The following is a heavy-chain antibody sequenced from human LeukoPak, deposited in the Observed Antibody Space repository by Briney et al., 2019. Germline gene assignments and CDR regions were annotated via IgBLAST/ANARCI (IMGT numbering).Heavy chain of an antibody. Sequence: GGSLRLSCAASGFTFSSYGMSWVRQAPGKGLEWVSAISGSGGSTYYADSVKGRFTISRDNSKNTLYLQMNSLRAEDAAVYYCAKVDAILVVINGYFDYWGQGTLVTVSS. V-gene: IGHV3-23*01. CDR3: AKVDAILVVINGYFDY. CDR1: GFTFSSYG. CDR2: ISGSGGST. D-gene: IGHD3-22*01. J-gene: IGHJ4*02.